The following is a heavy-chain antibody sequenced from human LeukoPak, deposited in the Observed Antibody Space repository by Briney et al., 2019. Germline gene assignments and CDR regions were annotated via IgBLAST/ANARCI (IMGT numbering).Heavy chain of an antibody. V-gene: IGHV1-58*01. CDR1: GFTFTSSA. CDR2: IVVGSGNT. CDR3: AAGESVSWYWYYFDY. D-gene: IGHD6-13*01. J-gene: IGHJ4*02. Sequence: ASVKVSCTASGFTFTSSAVQWVRQARGQRLEWIGWIVVGSGNTNYAQKFQERVTITRDMSTSTAYMELSSLRSEDTAVYYRAAGESVSWYWYYFDYWGQGTLVTVSS.